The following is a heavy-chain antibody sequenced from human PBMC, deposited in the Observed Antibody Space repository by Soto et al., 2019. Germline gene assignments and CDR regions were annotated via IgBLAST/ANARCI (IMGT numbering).Heavy chain of an antibody. CDR2: INAGNGNT. CDR1: GYTFTSYA. D-gene: IGHD2-8*01. J-gene: IGHJ5*02. Sequence: QVQLVQSGAEVKKPGASVKVSCKASGYTFTSYAMYWVRQAPGQRLEWMGWINAGNGNTKYSQKFQGRVTITRDTSASTAYMELSSLRSEDTAVYYCARDLEGHCTNGVCYIFDPWGQGTLVTVSS. V-gene: IGHV1-3*01. CDR3: ARDLEGHCTNGVCYIFDP.